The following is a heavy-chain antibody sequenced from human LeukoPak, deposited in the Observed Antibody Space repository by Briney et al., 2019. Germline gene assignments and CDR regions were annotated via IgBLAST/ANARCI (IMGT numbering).Heavy chain of an antibody. Sequence: ASVKVSCKASGYXFISYYMHWVRQAPGQGLEWMGIINPSGGSTSYAQKLQGRVRMTRDTSTSTVYMELSSLRSEDTAMYYCAREGSWGTDAFDIWGQGTMVTVST. J-gene: IGHJ3*02. CDR2: INPSGGST. D-gene: IGHD3-10*01. CDR3: AREGSWGTDAFDI. V-gene: IGHV1-46*04. CDR1: GYXFISYY.